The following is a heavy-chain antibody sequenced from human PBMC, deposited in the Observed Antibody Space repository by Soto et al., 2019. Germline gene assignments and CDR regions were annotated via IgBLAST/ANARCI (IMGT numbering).Heavy chain of an antibody. CDR3: ARATVAYYYYGMDV. D-gene: IGHD4-17*01. CDR2: IYYSGST. CDR1: DGSISSSSYY. J-gene: IGHJ6*02. Sequence: PSXTKSLTCDVSDGSISSSSYYWGWIRTTPGKGLEWIGSIYYSGSTYYNPSLESRVTISVDTSKNQFSLKLSSVTAADTAVYYCARATVAYYYYGMDVWGQGTTVSVSS. V-gene: IGHV4-39*01.